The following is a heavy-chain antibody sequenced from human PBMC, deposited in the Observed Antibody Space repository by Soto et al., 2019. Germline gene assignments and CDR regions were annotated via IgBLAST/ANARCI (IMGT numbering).Heavy chain of an antibody. D-gene: IGHD1-1*01. J-gene: IGHJ4*02. Sequence: GGFLRLSCAASGFTFDDYAMHWVRQAPGKGLEWVSGISWNSGSIGYADSVKGRFTISRDNAKNSLYLQMNSLRAEDTALYYCAKDNSGSFQLDPYYFDYWGQGTLVTVSS. CDR1: GFTFDDYA. V-gene: IGHV3-9*01. CDR3: AKDNSGSFQLDPYYFDY. CDR2: ISWNSGSI.